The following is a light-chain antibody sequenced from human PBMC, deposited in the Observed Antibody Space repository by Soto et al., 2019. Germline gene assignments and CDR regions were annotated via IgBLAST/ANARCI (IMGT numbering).Light chain of an antibody. CDR3: QQYMSSVT. V-gene: IGKV3-20*01. Sequence: EIVLTQSPGSLSLSPGERATLSCRASQSVDSTFFAWYQKKPGQAPRLLIYGASRLATGVPDRFSGSGSGTDFTLTISRLEPEDFAVYYCQQYMSSVTFGQGTKVEI. CDR1: QSVDSTF. J-gene: IGKJ1*01. CDR2: GAS.